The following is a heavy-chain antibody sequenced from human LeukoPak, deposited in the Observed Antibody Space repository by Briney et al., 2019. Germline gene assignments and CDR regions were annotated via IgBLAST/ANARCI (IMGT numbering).Heavy chain of an antibody. V-gene: IGHV3-23*01. CDR3: ARPPNIAAAGQD. Sequence: QPGGSLRLSCAASGFTFSSYAMSWVRQAPGKGLEWVSAISGSGGSTYYADSVKGRFTISRDNAKNSLYLQMNSLRAEDTAVYYCARPPNIAAAGQDWGQGTLVTVSS. CDR2: ISGSGGST. CDR1: GFTFSSYA. J-gene: IGHJ4*02. D-gene: IGHD6-13*01.